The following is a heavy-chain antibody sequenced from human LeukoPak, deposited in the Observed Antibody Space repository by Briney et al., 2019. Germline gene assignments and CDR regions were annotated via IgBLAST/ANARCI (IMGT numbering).Heavy chain of an antibody. D-gene: IGHD3-10*01. CDR3: ARGDYFGSGLGD. CDR2: VRLDGRT. J-gene: IGHJ4*02. V-gene: IGHV4-4*02. CDR1: GGSVINTNW. Sequence: SETLSLTCGVSGGSVINTNWWTWVRQPPGKGLEWIGEVRLDGRTNYNPSLESRLTMSVDVSENQVSLKLTSVTAADTAVYYCARGDYFGSGLGDWGQGTLVTVSS.